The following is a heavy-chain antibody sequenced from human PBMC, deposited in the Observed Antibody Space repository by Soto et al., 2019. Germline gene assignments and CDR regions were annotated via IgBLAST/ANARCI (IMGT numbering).Heavy chain of an antibody. CDR1: GFTFNSHE. Sequence: GSLRLSCAASGFTFNSHEMNWVRQAPGKGLEWVSFISDSGDTKYYADSVKGRFTISRDNAQNSLYLQMNSLRAEDTAVYYCARDATNTSSWYFDLWGRGTLVTVS. CDR3: ARDATNTSSWYFDL. CDR2: ISDSGDTK. V-gene: IGHV3-48*03. D-gene: IGHD6-13*01. J-gene: IGHJ2*01.